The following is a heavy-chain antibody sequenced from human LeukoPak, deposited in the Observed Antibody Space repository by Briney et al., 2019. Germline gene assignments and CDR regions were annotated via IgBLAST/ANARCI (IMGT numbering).Heavy chain of an antibody. Sequence: GESLKISCKGSGYSFTSYWIGWVRQMPGKGLEWMGIIYPGDSDTRYSPSFQGQVTISADKSISTAYLQWSSLKASDTAMYYCARLSEYYYDSSGYYYYFDYWGQGTLVTVSS. CDR3: ARLSEYYYDSSGYYYYFDY. CDR1: GYSFTSYW. J-gene: IGHJ4*02. V-gene: IGHV5-51*01. CDR2: IYPGDSDT. D-gene: IGHD3-22*01.